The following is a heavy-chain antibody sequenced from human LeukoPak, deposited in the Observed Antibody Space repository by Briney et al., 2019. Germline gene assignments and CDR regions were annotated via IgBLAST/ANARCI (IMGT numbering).Heavy chain of an antibody. J-gene: IGHJ4*02. CDR2: ISGSGGST. Sequence: GGTLRLSCAASGFTFSSYGMSWVRQAPGKGLEWVSAISGSGGSTYYADSVKGRFTISRDNSKNTLYLQMNSLRAEDTAVYYCAKDLPRRDYYGSGFPFDYWGQGTLVTVSS. CDR3: AKDLPRRDYYGSGFPFDY. CDR1: GFTFSSYG. D-gene: IGHD3-10*01. V-gene: IGHV3-23*01.